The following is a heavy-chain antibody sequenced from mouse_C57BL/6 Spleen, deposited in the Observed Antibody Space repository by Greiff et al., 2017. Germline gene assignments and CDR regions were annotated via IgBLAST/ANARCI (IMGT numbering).Heavy chain of an antibody. D-gene: IGHD3-2*02. Sequence: VKLQESGAELVKPGASVKLSCTASGYAFSSYWMNWVKQRPGKGLEWIGQIYPGDGDTNYNGKFKGKATLTADKSSSTAYMQLSSLTSEDSAVYFCARSGRSGYDYWGQGTTLTVSS. J-gene: IGHJ2*01. CDR1: GYAFSSYW. V-gene: IGHV1-80*01. CDR3: ARSGRSGYDY. CDR2: IYPGDGDT.